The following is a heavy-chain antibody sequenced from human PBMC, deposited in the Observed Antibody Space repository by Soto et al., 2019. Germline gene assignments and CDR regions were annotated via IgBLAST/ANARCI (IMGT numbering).Heavy chain of an antibody. CDR2: ISYSGTT. CDR3: AKNSMVRGLNY. Sequence: PSETLSLTCTVSGDSIFGGDFYWSWIRQPPGKGLQWIGYISYSGTTKYNPSPRGRVSISADTSKNQFSLRLSSVSAADTAVYYCAKNSMVRGLNYWGRGNLVTVSS. CDR1: GDSIFGGDFY. V-gene: IGHV4-61*08. J-gene: IGHJ4*02. D-gene: IGHD3-10*01.